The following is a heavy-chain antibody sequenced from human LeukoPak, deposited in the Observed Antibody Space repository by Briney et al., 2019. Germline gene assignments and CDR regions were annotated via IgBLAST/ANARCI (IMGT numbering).Heavy chain of an antibody. Sequence: SVKVSCKASGGTFSSYAISWMRQAPGQGLEWMGGIIPIFGTANYAQKFQGRVTITADESTSTAYMELSSLRSEDTAVYYCARGEVEVATITAFDYWGQGTLVTVSS. CDR2: IIPIFGTA. J-gene: IGHJ4*02. CDR1: GGTFSSYA. CDR3: ARGEVEVATITAFDY. D-gene: IGHD5-24*01. V-gene: IGHV1-69*13.